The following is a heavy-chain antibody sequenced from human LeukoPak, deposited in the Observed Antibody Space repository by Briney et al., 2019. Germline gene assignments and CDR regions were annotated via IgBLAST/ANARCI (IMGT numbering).Heavy chain of an antibody. J-gene: IGHJ3*02. D-gene: IGHD2-21*01. V-gene: IGHV1-46*01. CDR1: GYTFTGYY. CDR2: INPSGGST. Sequence: ASVKVSCKASGYTFTGYYMHWVRQAPGQGLEWMGIINPSGGSTSYAQKFQGRVTMTRDTSTSTVYMELSSLRSEDTAVYYCARSLQGDHFDIWGQGTMVTVSS. CDR3: ARSLQGDHFDI.